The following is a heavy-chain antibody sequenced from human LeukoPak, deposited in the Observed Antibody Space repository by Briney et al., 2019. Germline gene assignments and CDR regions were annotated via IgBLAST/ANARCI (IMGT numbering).Heavy chain of an antibody. Sequence: SQTLSLTCTGSGGSISSYYWSWIRQPAGKGLEWIGRIYTSGSTNCNPSLKSRVTMSVDTSKNQCSLKLSSVTAADTAVYYCARRVFVDYYDSSGLTRHDAFDIWGQGTMVTVSS. V-gene: IGHV4-4*07. J-gene: IGHJ3*02. D-gene: IGHD3-22*01. CDR3: ARRVFVDYYDSSGLTRHDAFDI. CDR2: IYTSGST. CDR1: GGSISSYY.